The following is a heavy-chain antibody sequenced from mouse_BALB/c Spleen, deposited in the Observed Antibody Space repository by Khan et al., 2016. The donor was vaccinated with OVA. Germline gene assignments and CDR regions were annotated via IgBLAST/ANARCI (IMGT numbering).Heavy chain of an antibody. CDR2: IWGGGST. D-gene: IGHD2-14*01. J-gene: IGHJ4*01. CDR1: GFSLSRYN. V-gene: IGHV2-6-4*01. Sequence: QVQLKESGPGLVAPSQSLSITCTVSGFSLSRYNIHWVRQPPGKGLEWLGMIWGGGSTDYNSDLKSRLSISKDNSKGQGFLKMHSLQTDDTAMYYCARAYYRYDGYYAMDYWGQGTSVTVSS. CDR3: ARAYYRYDGYYAMDY.